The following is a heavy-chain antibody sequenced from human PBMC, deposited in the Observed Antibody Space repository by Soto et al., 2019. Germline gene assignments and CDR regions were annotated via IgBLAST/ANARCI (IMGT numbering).Heavy chain of an antibody. V-gene: IGHV3-30*18. CDR1: GFTFSSYG. CDR3: AKDLDHSSDY. J-gene: IGHJ4*02. Sequence: GSLRLSCAASGFTFSSYGMHWVRQAPGKGLEWVAVISYDGSNKYYADSVKGRFTISRDNSKNTLYLQMNSLRAEDTAVYYCAKDLDHSSDYWGQGTLVTVSS. D-gene: IGHD1-1*01. CDR2: ISYDGSNK.